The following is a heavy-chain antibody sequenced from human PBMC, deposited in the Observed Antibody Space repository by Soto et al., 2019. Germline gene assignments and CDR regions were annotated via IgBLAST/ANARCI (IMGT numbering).Heavy chain of an antibody. V-gene: IGHV1-69*06. D-gene: IGHD1-20*01. CDR2: IIPIFGTS. Sequence: SANVSCKASGGNISTYDISWVRQAPGQGLEWMGGIIPIFGTSNYAQKFQGRVTINADKSTSTAYMELSSLRSEDTAVYYCAMSLTGTTRQGVEYWGDGTMVNVSA. CDR3: AMSLTGTTRQGVEY. J-gene: IGHJ1*01. CDR1: GGNISTYD.